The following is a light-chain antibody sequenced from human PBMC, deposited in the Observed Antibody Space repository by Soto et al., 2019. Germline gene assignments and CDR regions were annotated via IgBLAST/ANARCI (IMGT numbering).Light chain of an antibody. CDR2: GAS. CDR3: KQYGRSPQIS. V-gene: IGKV3-20*01. J-gene: IGKJ5*01. Sequence: LSMSAVAVSLSPRERATLSCRASQSVSSSYLAWYQQKPGQAPRLLIYGASSRATGIPDRFSGSGSGTDFTLTISRLEPEDFGVYYCKQYGRSPQISSGQRTRPAI. CDR1: QSVSSSY.